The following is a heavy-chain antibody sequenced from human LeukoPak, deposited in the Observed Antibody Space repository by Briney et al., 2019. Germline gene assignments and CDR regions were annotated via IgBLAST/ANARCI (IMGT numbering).Heavy chain of an antibody. J-gene: IGHJ1*01. D-gene: IGHD3-22*01. Sequence: GASMKVSCKVSGYTLTELSIHWVRQAPGKGLEWMGGFDPEDGETIYAQRFQGRVTMTEDTSTDTAYMELSSLRYEDAAVYYCATVSYYYDSSGYQGYFQHWGQGTLVTVSS. V-gene: IGHV1-24*01. CDR1: GYTLTELS. CDR3: ATVSYYYDSSGYQGYFQH. CDR2: FDPEDGET.